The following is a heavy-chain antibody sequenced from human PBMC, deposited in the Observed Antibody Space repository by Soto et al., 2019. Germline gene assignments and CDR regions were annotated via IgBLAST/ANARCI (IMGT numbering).Heavy chain of an antibody. CDR3: AGRWYGYKPGYFES. V-gene: IGHV1-69*12. CDR2: IIPIFGTA. D-gene: IGHD2-15*01. J-gene: IGHJ4*02. CDR1: GGTFSSYA. Sequence: QVQLVQSGAEVKKPGSSVKVSCKASGGTFSSYAISWVRQAPGQGLAWMGGIIPIFGTANYAQKFQGRVTITADESTSRAYMALSSLRSEGTSVYYCAGRWYGYKPGYFESFGQGTLVTVSS.